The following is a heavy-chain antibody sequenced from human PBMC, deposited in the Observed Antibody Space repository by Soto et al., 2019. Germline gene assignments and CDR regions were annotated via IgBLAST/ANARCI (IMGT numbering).Heavy chain of an antibody. J-gene: IGHJ4*02. CDR1: GGSISSGDYY. Sequence: QVQLQESGPGLVKPSQTLSLTCTVSGGSISSGDYYWSWIRQPPGKGLEWIGYIYYSGSTYYNPSLKSRVIISVDTSKNQFSLKLSSVTAADTAVYYCARNDYGDQKPPFPDYWGQGTLVTVSS. CDR3: ARNDYGDQKPPFPDY. V-gene: IGHV4-30-4*01. D-gene: IGHD4-17*01. CDR2: IYYSGST.